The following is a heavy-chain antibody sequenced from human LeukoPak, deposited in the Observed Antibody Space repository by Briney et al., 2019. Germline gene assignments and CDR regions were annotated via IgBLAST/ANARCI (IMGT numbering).Heavy chain of an antibody. CDR2: INHSGST. CDR3: ARGNWGIDY. J-gene: IGHJ4*02. CDR1: GGSFSGYY. D-gene: IGHD7-27*01. V-gene: IGHV4-34*01. Sequence: SETLSHTCAVYGGSFSGYYWSWVRQPPGKGLEWIGEINHSGSTNYNPSLKSRATISVDTSKNQFSLKLSSVTAADTAVYYCARGNWGIDYWGQGTLVTVSS.